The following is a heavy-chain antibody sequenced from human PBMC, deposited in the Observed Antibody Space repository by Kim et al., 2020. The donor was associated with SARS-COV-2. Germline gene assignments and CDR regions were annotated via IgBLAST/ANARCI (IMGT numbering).Heavy chain of an antibody. J-gene: IGHJ5*02. CDR3: ARNGGQYSSGWSPADP. Sequence: SPKSRVTISVDTSKNQFSLKLSSVTAADTAVYYCARNGGQYSSGWSPADPWGQGTLVTVSS. V-gene: IGHV4-59*01. D-gene: IGHD6-19*01.